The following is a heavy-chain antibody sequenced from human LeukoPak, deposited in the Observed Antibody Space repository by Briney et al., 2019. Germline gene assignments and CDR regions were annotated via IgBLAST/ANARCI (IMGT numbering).Heavy chain of an antibody. Sequence: LGGSLRLSCAASGFTFSSYAMHWVRQAPGKGLEWVAVISYDGSNKYYADSVKGRFTISRDNSKNTLYLQMNSLRAEDTAVYYCARDRVIAAAAVNRFDYWGQGTLVTVSS. J-gene: IGHJ4*02. V-gene: IGHV3-30-3*01. CDR2: ISYDGSNK. CDR3: ARDRVIAAAAVNRFDY. D-gene: IGHD6-13*01. CDR1: GFTFSSYA.